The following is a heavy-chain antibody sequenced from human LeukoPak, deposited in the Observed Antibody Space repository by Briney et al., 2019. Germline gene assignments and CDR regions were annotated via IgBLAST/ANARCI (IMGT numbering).Heavy chain of an antibody. CDR3: ARDGTPWWEQWENAFDI. D-gene: IGHD1-26*01. CDR1: GFTFSSYA. V-gene: IGHV3-30-3*01. CDR2: ISYDGSNK. Sequence: GGSLRLSCAASGFTFSSYAMHWVRQAPGKGLEWVAVISYDGSNKYYADSVKGRFTISRDNSKNTLYLQMNSLRAEDTAVYYCARDGTPWWEQWENAFDIWGQGTMVTVSS. J-gene: IGHJ3*02.